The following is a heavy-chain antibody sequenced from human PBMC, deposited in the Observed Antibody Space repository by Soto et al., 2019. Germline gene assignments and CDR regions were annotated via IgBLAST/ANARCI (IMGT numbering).Heavy chain of an antibody. CDR2: ISAYNGNT. D-gene: IGHD2-2*01. CDR3: ARAPPIVVVPANRWFDP. J-gene: IGHJ5*02. V-gene: IGHV1-18*01. Sequence: QVQLVQSGAEVKKPGASVKVSCKASGYTFTSYGISWVRQAPGQGLEWMGWISAYNGNTNYAQKLQGRVTMTTDTSTSTAYMELRSLRSDDTAVYDCARAPPIVVVPANRWFDPWGQGTLVTVSS. CDR1: GYTFTSYG.